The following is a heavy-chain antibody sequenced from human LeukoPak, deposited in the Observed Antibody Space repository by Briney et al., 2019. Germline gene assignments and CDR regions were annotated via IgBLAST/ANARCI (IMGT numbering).Heavy chain of an antibody. CDR1: GYTFTSHD. J-gene: IGHJ4*02. D-gene: IGHD6-13*01. Sequence: ASVKVSCKASGYTFTSHDINWVRQATGQGLEWMGWMNPNSGNTGYAQKFQGRVTMTRNTSISTAYMELSSLRSEDTAVYYCARGGFERSSSWYENDYWGQGTLVTVSS. CDR2: MNPNSGNT. V-gene: IGHV1-8*01. CDR3: ARGGFERSSSWYENDY.